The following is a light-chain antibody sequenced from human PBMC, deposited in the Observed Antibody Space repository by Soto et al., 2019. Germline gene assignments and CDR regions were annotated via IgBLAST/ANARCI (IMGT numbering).Light chain of an antibody. CDR2: GAS. CDR3: QQYGSSLTWT. CDR1: QSVSSSY. V-gene: IGKV3-20*01. J-gene: IGKJ1*01. Sequence: EGVLTPSPGTLSLSPGERATLSCRASQSVSSSYLAWYQQKPGQAPRLLIDGASSRATGIPDRFSGSGSGTDFTLTISRLEPEDFAVYYCQQYGSSLTWTFGQGTKVDIK.